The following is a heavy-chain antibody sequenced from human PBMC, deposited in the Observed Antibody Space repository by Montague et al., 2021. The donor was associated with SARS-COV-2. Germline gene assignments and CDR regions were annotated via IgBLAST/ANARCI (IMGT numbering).Heavy chain of an antibody. CDR1: GLAFCNFE. J-gene: IGHJ4*02. D-gene: IGHD2-8*01. Sequence: SLRLSCAASGLAFCNFEMAWVRQVPGRELEWISHIRSSGASILYSDSLKGRFTISRDNTKKSLYLQMNRLRAEDTAAYYCATNKYCTLHDCLHGRHYFDHWGQGTLVTVSS. CDR2: IRSSGASI. CDR3: ATNKYCTLHDCLHGRHYFDH. V-gene: IGHV3-48*03.